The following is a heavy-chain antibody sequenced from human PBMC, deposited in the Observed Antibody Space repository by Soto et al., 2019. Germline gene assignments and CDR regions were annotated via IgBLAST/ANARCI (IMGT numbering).Heavy chain of an antibody. CDR2: LSGSDGRT. V-gene: IGHV3-23*01. J-gene: IGHJ4*02. CDR1: GFTFSTYG. CDR3: EKDSGYDSTD. Sequence: EVQLLESGGGLVQPGGSLRLSCAASGFTFSTYGMSWVRQAPGKGLEWISGLSGSDGRTTYADSVKGRFTISRDKSKNTLYLQMDSLRVEDTAVYYCEKDSGYDSTDWGQGTLVTVSS. D-gene: IGHD3-22*01.